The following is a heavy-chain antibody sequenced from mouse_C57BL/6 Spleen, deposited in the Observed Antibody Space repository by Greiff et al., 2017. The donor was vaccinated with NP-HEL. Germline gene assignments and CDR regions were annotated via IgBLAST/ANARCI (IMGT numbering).Heavy chain of an antibody. CDR1: GFNIKDDY. Sequence: EVNVVESGAELVRPGASVKLSCTASGFNIKDDYMHWVKQRPEQGLEWIGWIDPENGDTEYASKFQGKATITADTSSNTAYLQLSSLTSEDTAVYYCTTGWLLRYWGQGTLVTVSA. CDR3: TTGWLLRY. V-gene: IGHV14-4*01. J-gene: IGHJ3*01. CDR2: IDPENGDT. D-gene: IGHD2-3*01.